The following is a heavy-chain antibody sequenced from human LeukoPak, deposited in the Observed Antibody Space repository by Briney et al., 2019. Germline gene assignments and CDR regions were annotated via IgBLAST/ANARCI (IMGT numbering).Heavy chain of an antibody. J-gene: IGHJ4*02. Sequence: SQTLSLTCAISGDSVSNNNAAWHWIRQSPSRGLEWLGRTYYRSKWYNDYAVSVKSRITINPDTPKNQFSLQLNSVTPEDTAVYFCVRDLTGGTLFDYWGQGTLVTVSS. CDR3: VRDLTGGTLFDY. D-gene: IGHD3-9*01. CDR1: GDSVSNNNAA. V-gene: IGHV6-1*01. CDR2: TYYRSKWYN.